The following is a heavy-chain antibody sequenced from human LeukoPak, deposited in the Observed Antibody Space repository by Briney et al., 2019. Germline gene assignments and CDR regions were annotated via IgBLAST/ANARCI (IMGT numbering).Heavy chain of an antibody. CDR2: ISYDGSNK. CDR1: GFTFSSYA. CDR3: ARDIDGLNWFDP. D-gene: IGHD5-24*01. Sequence: GRSLRLSCAASGFTFSSYAMHWVRQAPGKGLEWVAVISYDGSNKYYADSVKGRFTTSRDNSKNTLYLQMNSLRAEDTAVYYCARDIDGLNWFDPWGQGTLVTVSS. J-gene: IGHJ5*02. V-gene: IGHV3-30-3*01.